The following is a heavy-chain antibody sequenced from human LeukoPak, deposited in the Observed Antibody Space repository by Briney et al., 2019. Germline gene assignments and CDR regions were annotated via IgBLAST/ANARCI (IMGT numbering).Heavy chain of an antibody. J-gene: IGHJ4*02. Sequence: GGSLRLSCAASGFTFSSYAMSWVRQAPGKGLEGVSAISGSGGSTYCADSVKGRFTISRDNSKNTLYLQMNSLRAEDTAVYYCAKAPVAATMDYWGQGTLVTVSS. D-gene: IGHD2-15*01. CDR2: ISGSGGST. CDR3: AKAPVAATMDY. CDR1: GFTFSSYA. V-gene: IGHV3-23*01.